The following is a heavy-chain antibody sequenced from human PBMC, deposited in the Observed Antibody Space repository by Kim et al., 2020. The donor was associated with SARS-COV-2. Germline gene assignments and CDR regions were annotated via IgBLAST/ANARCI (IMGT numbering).Heavy chain of an antibody. J-gene: IGHJ4*02. D-gene: IGHD1-20*01. CDR3: AKSGLGYNWNEIDY. V-gene: IGHV3-23*01. Sequence: ADSVKGRFTISRDNSKNTLYLQMNSLRAEDTAVYYCAKSGLGYNWNEIDYWGQGTLVTVSS.